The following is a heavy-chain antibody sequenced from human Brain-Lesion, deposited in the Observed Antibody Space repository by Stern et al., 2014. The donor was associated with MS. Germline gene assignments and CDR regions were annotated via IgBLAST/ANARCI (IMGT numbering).Heavy chain of an antibody. Sequence: QVQLGQSGAEVKKPGASVKVSCKVSGYTLTELSMHWVRQAPRKGLEWMGGFDPEDGETIYAQKFQGRVTMTEDTSTETAYMELSSLRSEDTAVYYCATLSPGAGGNYYRHFDYWGQGTLVTVSS. CDR2: FDPEDGET. D-gene: IGHD1-26*01. V-gene: IGHV1-24*01. CDR3: ATLSPGAGGNYYRHFDY. CDR1: GYTLTELS. J-gene: IGHJ4*02.